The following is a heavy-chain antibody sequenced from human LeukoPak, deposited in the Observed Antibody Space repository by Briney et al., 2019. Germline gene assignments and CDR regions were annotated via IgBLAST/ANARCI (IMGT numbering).Heavy chain of an antibody. CDR3: ARRGVFDAFDI. CDR1: GFTFSSYA. CDR2: ISDSGGTT. V-gene: IGHV3-23*01. D-gene: IGHD3-10*01. Sequence: GGSLRLSCAASGFTFSSYAMSWVRQAPGKGLEWVSAISDSGGTTYYAESVKGRFTMSRDNSKNTLYLQMNSLRVEDTAVYYCARRGVFDAFDIWGQGTMVTVSS. J-gene: IGHJ3*02.